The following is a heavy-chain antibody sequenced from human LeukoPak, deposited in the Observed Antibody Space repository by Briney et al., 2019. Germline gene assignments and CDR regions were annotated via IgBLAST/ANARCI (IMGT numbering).Heavy chain of an antibody. J-gene: IGHJ4*02. CDR2: INPDTGDK. CDR3: ARTTSMTASGYDY. CDR1: GYTFTNYH. V-gene: IGHV1-8*03. Sequence: GASVKVSCKASGYTFTNYHINWVRQASGQGLEWMTWINPDTGDKGYARKFQDRATITTDTSISTAYMELSSLSSEDTAVYFCARTTSMTASGYDYWGQGTLVTVSS. D-gene: IGHD2-21*02.